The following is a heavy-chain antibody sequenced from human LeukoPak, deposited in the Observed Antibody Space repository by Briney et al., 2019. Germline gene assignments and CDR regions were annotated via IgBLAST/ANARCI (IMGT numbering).Heavy chain of an antibody. V-gene: IGHV3-74*01. D-gene: IGHD3-3*01. CDR2: INNDGSST. J-gene: IGHJ3*02. CDR1: GFTFSDYY. Sequence: GGSLRLSCAASGFTFSDYYMSWIRQAPGKGLEWVSRINNDGSSTSYADSVKGRFTISRDNAKNTLYLAMNSLRDEDTAVYYCASVVGGYYPPVEAFDIWGQGTMVTVSS. CDR3: ASVVGGYYPPVEAFDI.